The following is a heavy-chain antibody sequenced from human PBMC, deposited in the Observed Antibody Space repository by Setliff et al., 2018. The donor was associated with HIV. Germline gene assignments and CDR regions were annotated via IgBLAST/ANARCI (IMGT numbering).Heavy chain of an antibody. V-gene: IGHV5-51*01. CDR3: ARKSAEATNWFDP. Sequence: PGESLKISCKGSGYIFNNFWIAWVRQMPGKGLERMGIIYPGDSDTRYSPSFEGQVTISADKSINTAYLQWSSLKASDTAMYYCARKSAEATNWFDPWGQGTLVTVSS. CDR2: IYPGDSDT. D-gene: IGHD6-19*01. J-gene: IGHJ5*02. CDR1: GYIFNNFW.